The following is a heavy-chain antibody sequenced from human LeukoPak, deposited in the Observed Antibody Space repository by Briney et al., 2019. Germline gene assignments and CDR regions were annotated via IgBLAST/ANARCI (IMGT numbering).Heavy chain of an antibody. J-gene: IGHJ6*03. CDR2: IYYSGST. V-gene: IGHV4-59*12. Sequence: SETLSLTCTVSGGSISSYYWSWLRQPPGKGLEWIGNIYYSGSTNYNPSLKSRVTISVDTSKNQFSLQLNSVTPEDTAVYYCARGESYSYYYYMDVWGKGTTVTVSS. CDR3: ARGESYSYYYYMDV. CDR1: GGSISSYY.